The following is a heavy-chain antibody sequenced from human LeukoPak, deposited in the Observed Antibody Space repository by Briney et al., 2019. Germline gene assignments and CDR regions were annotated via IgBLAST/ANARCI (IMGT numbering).Heavy chain of an antibody. CDR3: ARVGDCSSTSCYTRYYYYYMDV. Sequence: PSETLSLTCTISGGSISSGGYYWSWIRQHPGKGLEWIGYIYCSGSTYYNPSLKSRVTISVDTSKNQFSPKLSSVTAADTAVYYCARVGDCSSTSCYTRYYYYYMDVWGKGTTVTVSS. CDR2: IYCSGST. V-gene: IGHV4-31*03. D-gene: IGHD2-2*02. CDR1: GGSISSGGYY. J-gene: IGHJ6*03.